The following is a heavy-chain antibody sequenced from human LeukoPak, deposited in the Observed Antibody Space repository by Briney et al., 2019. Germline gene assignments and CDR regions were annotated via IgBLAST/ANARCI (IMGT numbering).Heavy chain of an antibody. J-gene: IGHJ4*02. V-gene: IGHV4-61*02. Sequence: SETLSLTCTVSRGSISSGNYYWSWIRQPAGKGLEWIGRFHTRGSTNYNPSLKSRVIISVDTSKNQFSLKLSSVTAADTAVYYCARGPNHSSGWYSLDYWGQGTLVTVSS. CDR1: RGSISSGNYY. D-gene: IGHD6-19*01. CDR2: FHTRGST. CDR3: ARGPNHSSGWYSLDY.